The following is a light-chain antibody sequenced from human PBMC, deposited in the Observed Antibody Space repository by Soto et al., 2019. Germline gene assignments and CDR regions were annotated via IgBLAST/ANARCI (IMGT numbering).Light chain of an antibody. CDR1: QSLNSSY. V-gene: IGKV3-20*01. CDR2: AAS. Sequence: EIVLTQSPGTLSLSPRERATLSCRASQSLNSSYLAWYQQKPGQAPRLLIYAASDRATGIPDRFSGSGSGTDFTLTISRLEPEDFAVYYCQHLEMFGQGTKVEIK. CDR3: QHLEM. J-gene: IGKJ1*01.